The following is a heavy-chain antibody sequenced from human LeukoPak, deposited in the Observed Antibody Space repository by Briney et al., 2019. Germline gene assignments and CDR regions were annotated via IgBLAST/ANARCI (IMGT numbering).Heavy chain of an antibody. J-gene: IGHJ5*02. CDR2: ISSSGSTI. D-gene: IGHD6-6*01. CDR1: GFTFSDYY. CDR3: ASASARPGWFDP. V-gene: IGHV3-11*01. Sequence: GWSLRLSCAASGFTFSDYYMSWIRQAPGKGLEWVSYISSSGSTIYYADSVKGRFTISRDNAKNSLYLLMNSLRAEDTAVYYCASASARPGWFDPWGQGTRVTVSS.